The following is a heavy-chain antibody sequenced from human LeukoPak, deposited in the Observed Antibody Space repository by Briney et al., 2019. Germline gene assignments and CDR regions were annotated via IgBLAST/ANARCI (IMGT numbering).Heavy chain of an antibody. CDR2: IYSGGST. Sequence: PGGSLRLSCAASGFTVSSNYMSWVRQAPGKGLEWVSVIYSGGSTYYADSVKGRFTISRDNSKNTLYLQMNSLRAEGTAVYYCARVAARPRYYYYYGMDVWGQGTTVTVSS. CDR1: GFTVSSNY. J-gene: IGHJ6*02. D-gene: IGHD6-6*01. CDR3: ARVAARPRYYYYYGMDV. V-gene: IGHV3-53*01.